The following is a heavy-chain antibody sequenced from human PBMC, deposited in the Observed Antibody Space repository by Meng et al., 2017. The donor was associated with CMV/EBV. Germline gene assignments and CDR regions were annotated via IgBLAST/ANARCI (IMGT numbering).Heavy chain of an antibody. CDR3: ARSLIVATTAFDY. Sequence: SVKVSCKASGGTFSSYAISWVRQAPGQGLEWMGGIIPIFGTANYAQKFQGRVTITTDESTSTAYMELSSLRSEDTAVYYCARSLIVATTAFDYWGQGTLVTVFS. V-gene: IGHV1-69*05. CDR2: IIPIFGTA. J-gene: IGHJ4*02. D-gene: IGHD5-12*01. CDR1: GGTFSSYA.